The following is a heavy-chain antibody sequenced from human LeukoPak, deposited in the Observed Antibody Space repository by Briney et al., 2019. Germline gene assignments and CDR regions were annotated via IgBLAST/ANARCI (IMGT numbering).Heavy chain of an antibody. CDR3: AELGITMIGGV. Sequence: GGSLRLSCAASGFTFSSYWMSWVRQAPGKGLEWVSYISSSGSTIYYADSVKGRFTIFRDNAKNSLYLQMNSLRAEDTAVYYCAELGITMIGGVWGKGTTVTISS. J-gene: IGHJ6*04. CDR1: GFTFSSYW. D-gene: IGHD3-10*02. V-gene: IGHV3-48*04. CDR2: ISSSGSTI.